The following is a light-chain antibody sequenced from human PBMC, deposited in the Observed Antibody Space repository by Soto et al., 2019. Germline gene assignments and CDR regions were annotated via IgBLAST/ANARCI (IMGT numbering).Light chain of an antibody. CDR3: MLSVGTGVWV. Sequence: QAVVTQEASLSVSPGGTVTLTCGLNSGSVSTSHYPSWYQQNPGQPPRTLILNIESRPSGVPERFSGTIIGRRAALTITGAQSEDESDYYCMLSVGTGVWVFGGGTKLTVL. J-gene: IGLJ3*02. CDR1: SGSVSTSHY. CDR2: NIE. V-gene: IGLV8-61*01.